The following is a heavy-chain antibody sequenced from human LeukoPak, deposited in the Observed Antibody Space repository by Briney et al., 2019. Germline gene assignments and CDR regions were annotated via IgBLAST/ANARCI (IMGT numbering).Heavy chain of an antibody. Sequence: GGSLRLSCAASGFDFSTQWMSWVRQAPGKGLEWVAIVNQGATQEYYVDSVKGRFTISRDNADNSLYLQMNSLKNEDTAVYYCVTEVSGSFPTWGQGTLVTVSS. CDR1: GFDFSTQW. V-gene: IGHV3-7*03. CDR3: VTEVSGSFPT. D-gene: IGHD1-26*01. CDR2: VNQGATQE. J-gene: IGHJ4*02.